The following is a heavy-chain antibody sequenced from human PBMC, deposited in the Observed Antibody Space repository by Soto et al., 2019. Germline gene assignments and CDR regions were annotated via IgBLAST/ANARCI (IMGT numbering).Heavy chain of an antibody. CDR1: GYTFTGYY. D-gene: IGHD4-4*01. V-gene: IGHV1-2*02. J-gene: IGHJ6*02. Sequence: ASVKVSCKASGYTFTGYYMHWVRQAPGQGLEWMGWINPNSGGTNYAQKFQDRVTMTRDTSISTAYMELSRLRSDDTAVYYCARGILNYPGMDVWGQGPKVTVSS. CDR2: INPNSGGT. CDR3: ARGILNYPGMDV.